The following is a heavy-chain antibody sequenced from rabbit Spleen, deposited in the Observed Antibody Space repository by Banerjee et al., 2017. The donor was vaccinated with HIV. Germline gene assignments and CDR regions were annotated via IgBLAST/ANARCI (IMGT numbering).Heavy chain of an antibody. D-gene: IGHD1-1*01. CDR1: GFSFSTSYY. CDR2: INTGDGWT. J-gene: IGHJ2*01. CDR3: GRNYVNAFDP. Sequence: QSLEESGGDLVQPGASLTLTCTASGFSFSTSYYMCWVRQAPGKGLEWIASINTGDGWTFYASWAKGRFTISKTSSTTVTLQMTSLTAADTATYFCGRNYVNAFDPWGPGTLVTVS. V-gene: IGHV1S40*01.